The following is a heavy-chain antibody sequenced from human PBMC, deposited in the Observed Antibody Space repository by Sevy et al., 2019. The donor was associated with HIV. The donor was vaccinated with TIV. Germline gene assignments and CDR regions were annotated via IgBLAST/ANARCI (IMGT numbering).Heavy chain of an antibody. CDR1: GFTVSNNY. CDR2: IYSGGTT. J-gene: IGHJ6*02. D-gene: IGHD2-2*02. V-gene: IGHV3-53*01. Sequence: GGSLRLSCAASGFTVSNNYISWVRQAPGKGLEWVSAIYSGGTTYYADSVKGRFTISRDNAKNSLYLQMNSLRAEDTAVYYCARDRCSRTSCYRDYYYGMDVWGQGTTVTVSS. CDR3: ARDRCSRTSCYRDYYYGMDV.